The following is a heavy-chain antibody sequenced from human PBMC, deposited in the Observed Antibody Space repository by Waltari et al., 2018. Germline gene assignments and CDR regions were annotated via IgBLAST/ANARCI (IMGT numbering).Heavy chain of an antibody. Sequence: QVQLQESGPGLVKPSETLSLTCAVSGYSISSGYYWGWIRQPPGKGLEWIGSIYHSGGPDYNPSLKRRVTISVDTSKNQFSLKLSSVTAADTAVYYCARQSIAVARSDYWGQGTLVTVSS. CDR3: ARQSIAVARSDY. CDR2: IYHSGGP. J-gene: IGHJ4*02. D-gene: IGHD6-19*01. CDR1: GYSISSGYY. V-gene: IGHV4-38-2*01.